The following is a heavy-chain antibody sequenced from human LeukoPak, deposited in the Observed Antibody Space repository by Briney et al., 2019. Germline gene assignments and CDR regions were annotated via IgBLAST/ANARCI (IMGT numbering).Heavy chain of an antibody. CDR2: MNGEGTII. Sequence: GGSLRLSCATSGLTFRTTWMHWVRQAPGKGLMRVSRMNGEGTIIDYADSVKGRFTVSRDYAKNTLFLQMNNLRTEDTALYFCATARNFRLEYWGQGSLVIVSA. CDR1: GLTFRTTW. CDR3: ATARNFRLEY. V-gene: IGHV3-74*01. J-gene: IGHJ4*02. D-gene: IGHD1-7*01.